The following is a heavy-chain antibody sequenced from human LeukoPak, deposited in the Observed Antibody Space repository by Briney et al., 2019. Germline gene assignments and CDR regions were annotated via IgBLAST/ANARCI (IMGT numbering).Heavy chain of an antibody. CDR3: ASRPFESPFDY. Sequence: WVRQAPGKGLEWIGSIYYSGSTYYNPSLKSRVTISVDTSKNQFSLKLSSVTAADTAVYYCASRPFESPFDYWGQGTLVTVSS. J-gene: IGHJ4*02. D-gene: IGHD2/OR15-2a*01. V-gene: IGHV4-39*01. CDR2: IYYSGST.